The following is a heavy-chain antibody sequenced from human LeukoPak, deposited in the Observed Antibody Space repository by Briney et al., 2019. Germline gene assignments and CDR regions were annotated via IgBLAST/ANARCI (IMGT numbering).Heavy chain of an antibody. CDR2: IYHSGST. J-gene: IGHJ4*02. D-gene: IGHD3-22*01. Sequence: SETLSLTCTVSGGSISSGGYSWSWIRQPPGKGLEWIGYIYHSGSTYYNPSLKSRVTISVDTSKNQFSLKLSSVTAADTAVYYCASVDSSGYLGFDYWGQGTLVTVSS. CDR1: GGSISSGGYS. V-gene: IGHV4-30-2*05. CDR3: ASVDSSGYLGFDY.